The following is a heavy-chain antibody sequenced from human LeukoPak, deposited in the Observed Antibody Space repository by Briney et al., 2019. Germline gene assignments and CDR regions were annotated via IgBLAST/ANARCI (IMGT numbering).Heavy chain of an antibody. CDR2: INTNTGNP. D-gene: IGHD3-3*01. CDR3: ARPYYDFWSDKGYYFDY. Sequence: ASVKVSCKASGYTFTSYAMNWVRQAPGQGLEWMGWINTNTGNPTYAQGFTGRFVFSLDTSVSTAYLQISSLKAEDTAVYYCARPYYDFWSDKGYYFDYWGQGTLVTVSS. J-gene: IGHJ4*02. CDR1: GYTFTSYA. V-gene: IGHV7-4-1*02.